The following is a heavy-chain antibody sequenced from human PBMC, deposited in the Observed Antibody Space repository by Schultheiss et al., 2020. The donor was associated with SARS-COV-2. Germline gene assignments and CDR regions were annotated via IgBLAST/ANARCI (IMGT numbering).Heavy chain of an antibody. CDR3: ARGLVPANGDSLDY. CDR2: ISYDGSNK. V-gene: IGHV3-30*03. CDR1: GFTFSNAW. D-gene: IGHD3-16*01. J-gene: IGHJ4*02. Sequence: GGSLRLSCAASGFTFSNAWMSWVRQAPGKGLEWVAVISYDGSNKYYADSVKGRFTISRDNSKNTLYLQMNSLRAEDTALYYCARGLVPANGDSLDYWGQGTLVTVSS.